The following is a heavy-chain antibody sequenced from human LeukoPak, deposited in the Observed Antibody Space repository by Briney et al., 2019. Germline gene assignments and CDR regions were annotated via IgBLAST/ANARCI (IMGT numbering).Heavy chain of an antibody. CDR2: INHSGST. Sequence: SETLSLTRAVSGYSISSGYYWGWIRQPPGTGLEWIGEINHSGSTNYNPSLKSRVTISVDTSKNQFSLKLSSVTAADTAVYYCARGGWFGELNNWGQGTLVTVSS. CDR3: ARGGWFGELNN. CDR1: GYSISSGYY. D-gene: IGHD3-10*01. V-gene: IGHV4-38-2*01. J-gene: IGHJ4*02.